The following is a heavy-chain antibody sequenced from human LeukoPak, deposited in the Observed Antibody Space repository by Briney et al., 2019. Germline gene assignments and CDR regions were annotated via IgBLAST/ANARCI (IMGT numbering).Heavy chain of an antibody. V-gene: IGHV3-30*02. CDR2: IRYDGSNK. CDR1: GFTFSSYG. Sequence: PGGSLRLSCAASGFTFSSYGMHWVRQAPGKGLEWVAFIRYDGSNKYYADSVKGRFTISRDNSKNTLYLQMNSLRAEDTAVYYCAKDSKVSGIAARHLDFDYWGQGTLVTVSS. J-gene: IGHJ4*02. D-gene: IGHD6-6*01. CDR3: AKDSKVSGIAARHLDFDY.